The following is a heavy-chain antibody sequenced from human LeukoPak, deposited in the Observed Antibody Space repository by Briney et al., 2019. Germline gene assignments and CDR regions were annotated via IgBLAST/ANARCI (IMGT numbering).Heavy chain of an antibody. D-gene: IGHD6-13*01. CDR3: ARGSVTAAGTGRGLGQSDY. CDR1: GFTFSSYS. CDR2: ISSISSYI. Sequence: GRSLRLSCAASGFTFSSYSMNWVRQAPGKGLDWVSSISSISSYIYYADSGKGRFTISRDNAKNSLYLQLNSLRAEDTAVYYCARGSVTAAGTGRGLGQSDYWGQGTLVTVSS. V-gene: IGHV3-21*01. J-gene: IGHJ4*02.